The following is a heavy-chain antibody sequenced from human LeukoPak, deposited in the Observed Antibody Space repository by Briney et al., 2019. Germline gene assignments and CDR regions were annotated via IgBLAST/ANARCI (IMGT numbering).Heavy chain of an antibody. CDR3: ARSSSWFDP. Sequence: ASQTLSLTCAISGESVSSNSAAWSWIRQSPSRGLEWLGRTYHRSKWYNDYAVSVKSRIIINPDTSKNQISLQLNSVTPEDTAVYYCARSSSWFDPWGQGTLVTVSS. V-gene: IGHV6-1*01. D-gene: IGHD6-13*01. CDR2: TYHRSKWYN. J-gene: IGHJ5*02. CDR1: GESVSSNSAA.